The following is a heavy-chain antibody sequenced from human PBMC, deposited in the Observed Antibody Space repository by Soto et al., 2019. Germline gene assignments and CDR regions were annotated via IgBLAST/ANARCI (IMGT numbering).Heavy chain of an antibody. J-gene: IGHJ3*02. V-gene: IGHV1-18*01. CDR2: ISAYNGNT. D-gene: IGHD3-16*01. CDR1: GYTFTSYG. CDR3: AIPTDDDYIWGSYSDPPGPIGAFDI. Sequence: QVQLVQSGAEVKKPGASVKVSCKASGYTFTSYGISWVRQAPGQGLEWMGWISAYNGNTNYAQKLQGRVTMTTDTSTDTAYMELRGLRSDYTAVYYCAIPTDDDYIWGSYSDPPGPIGAFDIWGQGTMVTVSS.